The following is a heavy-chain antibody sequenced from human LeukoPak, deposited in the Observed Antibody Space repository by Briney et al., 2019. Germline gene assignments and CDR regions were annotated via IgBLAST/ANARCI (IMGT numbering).Heavy chain of an antibody. J-gene: IGHJ3*02. CDR1: GGSISSYY. CDR3: ARGRGPYYDSSGYYRDAFDI. Sequence: PSETLSLTCTVSGGSISSYYWSWIRQPPGKGLEWIGHIYYSGSTNYNPSLKSRVTISVDTSKNQFSLKLSSVTAADTAVYYCARGRGPYYDSSGYYRDAFDIWGQGTMVTVSS. V-gene: IGHV4-59*01. D-gene: IGHD3-22*01. CDR2: IYYSGST.